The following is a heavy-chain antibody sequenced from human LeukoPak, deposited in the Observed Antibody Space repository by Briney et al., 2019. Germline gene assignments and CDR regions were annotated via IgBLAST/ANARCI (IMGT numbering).Heavy chain of an antibody. CDR1: GGSFSGYY. V-gene: IGHV4-34*01. D-gene: IGHD6-19*01. CDR3: ARKIRAYSSGGYYYYYGMDV. J-gene: IGHJ6*02. Sequence: PSETLSLTCAVYGGSFSGYYWSWIRRPPGKGLEWIGEINHSGSTNYNPSLKSRVTISVDTSKNQFSLKLSSVTAADTAVYYCARKIRAYSSGGYYYYYGMDVWGQGTTVTVSS. CDR2: INHSGST.